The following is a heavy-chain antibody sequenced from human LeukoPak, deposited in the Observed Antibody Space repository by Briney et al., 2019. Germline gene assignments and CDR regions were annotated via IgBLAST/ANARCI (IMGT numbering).Heavy chain of an antibody. Sequence: ASVKVSCKASGYTFTGYYMHWVRQAPGQGLEWVGWINPNSGGTNYAQKFQGRVTMTRDTSISTAYMELSRLRSDDTAVYYCARTTYGDYEVELDYWGQGTLVTVSS. J-gene: IGHJ4*02. CDR2: INPNSGGT. D-gene: IGHD4-17*01. CDR3: ARTTYGDYEVELDY. V-gene: IGHV1-2*02. CDR1: GYTFTGYY.